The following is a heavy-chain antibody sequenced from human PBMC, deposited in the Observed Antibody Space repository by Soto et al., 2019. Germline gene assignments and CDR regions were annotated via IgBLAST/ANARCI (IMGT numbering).Heavy chain of an antibody. V-gene: IGHV1-69*01. D-gene: IGHD1-26*01. Sequence: QVQLVQSGAEVKKPGSSVKVSCKASGGTFSSYSINWVRQAPGQGLEWMGEIIPIFGTANYAQKFQGRLTSTADESTSTAYTELSSLRSEDTAVYYCARDGGRHSGGIDHWGQGTLVTVPS. CDR2: IIPIFGTA. CDR1: GGTFSSYS. CDR3: ARDGGRHSGGIDH. J-gene: IGHJ4*02.